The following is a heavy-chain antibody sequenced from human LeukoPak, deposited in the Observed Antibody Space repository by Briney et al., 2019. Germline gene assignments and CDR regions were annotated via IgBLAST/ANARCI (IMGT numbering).Heavy chain of an antibody. J-gene: IGHJ4*02. CDR2: INPSGGST. CDR1: GYTFTSYY. V-gene: IGHV1-46*03. D-gene: IGHD6-13*01. Sequence: ASVKVSXKASGYTFTSYYMHWVRQAPGQGLEWMGIINPSGGSTSYAQKFQGRVTMTRDTSTSTVYMELSSLRSEDTAVYYCASWEARSIAAAPARGGPPFDYWGQGTLVTVSS. CDR3: ASWEARSIAAAPARGGPPFDY.